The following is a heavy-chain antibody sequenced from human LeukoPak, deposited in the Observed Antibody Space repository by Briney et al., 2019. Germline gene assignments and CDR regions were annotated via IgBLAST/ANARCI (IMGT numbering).Heavy chain of an antibody. D-gene: IGHD1-26*01. CDR3: ARDKWEPRYAFDI. Sequence: PSETLSLTCSVSGGSFSGSYWSWIRQPPGKGLEWIGEINHSGTTNYNPSLASRVTVSVDTSKNQFSLNLTSVTAADTAVYYCARDKWEPRYAFDIWGQGTMVTVSS. CDR1: GGSFSGSY. J-gene: IGHJ3*02. V-gene: IGHV4-34*01. CDR2: INHSGTT.